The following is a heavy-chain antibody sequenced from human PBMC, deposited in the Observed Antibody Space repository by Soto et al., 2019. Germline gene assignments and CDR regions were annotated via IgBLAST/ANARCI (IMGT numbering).Heavy chain of an antibody. V-gene: IGHV3-49*03. CDR3: TRVDDYYDSSGYYYGAHGAFDI. CDR2: IRSKAYGGTK. D-gene: IGHD3-22*01. J-gene: IGHJ3*02. Sequence: GGSLRLSCAASGFTFRDYAMSWFRQAPAKGLEWVGFIRSKAYGGTKEYPASVKGRFTISRDDSKGIAYLQMNSLKTEDTAVYYCTRVDDYYDSSGYYYGAHGAFDIWGQGTMVTVSS. CDR1: GFTFRDYA.